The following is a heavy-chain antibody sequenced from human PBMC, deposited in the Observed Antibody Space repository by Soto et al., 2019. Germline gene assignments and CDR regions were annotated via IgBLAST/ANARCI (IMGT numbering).Heavy chain of an antibody. D-gene: IGHD2-2*01. CDR2: LTQGGETK. Sequence: EVQLLESGGGLVQPGGSLRLSCAASGFNFRGEAMTWVRQAPGKGLEWISALTQGGETKYYINSVKGRFTISRDNAKDTLFLQMNSLTDADTAIYYCVKDSPVRGKYQDLDYWGQGTLVTVSS. V-gene: IGHV3-23*01. CDR1: GFNFRGEA. CDR3: VKDSPVRGKYQDLDY. J-gene: IGHJ4*02.